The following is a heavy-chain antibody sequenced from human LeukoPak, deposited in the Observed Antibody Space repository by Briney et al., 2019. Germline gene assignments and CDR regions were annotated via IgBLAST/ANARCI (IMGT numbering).Heavy chain of an antibody. CDR1: GFTFRSYA. CDR3: ASDGIAVDRGIGYYDY. CDR2: IWYDGSNK. J-gene: IGHJ4*02. V-gene: IGHV3-33*01. D-gene: IGHD6-13*01. Sequence: PGGSLRLSCAASGFTFRSYAMHWVRQAPGKGLEWVAGIWYDGSNKYYADTVKGRFTISRDNSENTLYLQMNSLRAEDTALYYCASDGIAVDRGIGYYDYQGQGTLVTVAT.